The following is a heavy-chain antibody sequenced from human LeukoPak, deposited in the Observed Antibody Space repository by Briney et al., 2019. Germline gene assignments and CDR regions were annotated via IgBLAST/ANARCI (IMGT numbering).Heavy chain of an antibody. V-gene: IGHV1-69*06. CDR2: IIPIFGTA. D-gene: IGHD6-13*01. J-gene: IGHJ6*03. CDR3: ARDVLGFSSWSDYYYYYMDV. CDR1: GGTFSSYA. Sequence: SVKVSCKASGGTFSSYAISWARQAPGQGLEWMGGIIPIFGTANYAQKFQGRVTITADKSTSTAYMELSSLRSEDTAVYYCARDVLGFSSWSDYYYYYMDVWGKGTTVTVSS.